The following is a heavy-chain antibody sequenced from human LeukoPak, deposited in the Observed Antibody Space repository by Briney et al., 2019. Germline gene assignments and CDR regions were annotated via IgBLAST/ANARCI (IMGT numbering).Heavy chain of an antibody. CDR1: GYTFTSYD. J-gene: IGHJ5*02. CDR2: MNPNSGNT. D-gene: IGHD6-13*01. V-gene: IGHV1-8*01. CDR3: ARGAVGGIAAAGVVVWFDP. Sequence: ASVKVSCKASGYTFTSYDINWVRQATGQGLEWMGWMNPNSGNTGYAQKFQGRVTMTRNTSISTAYMELSSLRPEDTAVYYCARGAVGGIAAAGVVVWFDPWGQGTLVTVSS.